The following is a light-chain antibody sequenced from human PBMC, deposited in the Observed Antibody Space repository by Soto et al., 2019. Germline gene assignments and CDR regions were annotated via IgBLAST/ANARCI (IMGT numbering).Light chain of an antibody. Sequence: QSLLSHPASVSGSPGHWITISFTGTISYVVGYKFVSWYQQHPGKAPKLMSYEVSNRPSGVSSLFSGSKSGNTASLNISGLQAEDEADYYCGSYTGSIYVFRPGPKSPS. CDR3: GSYTGSIYV. CDR1: ISYVVGYKF. J-gene: IGLJ1*01. V-gene: IGLV2-14*01. CDR2: EVS.